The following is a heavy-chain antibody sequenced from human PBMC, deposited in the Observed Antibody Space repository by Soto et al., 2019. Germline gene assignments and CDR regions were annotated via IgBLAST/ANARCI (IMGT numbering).Heavy chain of an antibody. CDR2: IYWNDDK. J-gene: IGHJ4*02. Sequence: GSGPTLVNPTQTLTLTCTFSGFSLSTSGVGVGWIRQPPGKALEWLALIYWNDDKRYSPSLKSRLTITKDTSKNQVVLTMTNMDPVDTATYYCAHRLQAGLTKYYFDYWGQGTLVTVSS. D-gene: IGHD4-4*01. V-gene: IGHV2-5*01. CDR1: GFSLSTSGVG. CDR3: AHRLQAGLTKYYFDY.